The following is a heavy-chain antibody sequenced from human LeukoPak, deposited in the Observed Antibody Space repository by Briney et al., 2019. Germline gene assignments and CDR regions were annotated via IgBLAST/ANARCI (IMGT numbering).Heavy chain of an antibody. CDR3: ARYRVSAGISYWYFDL. Sequence: SVKVSCRASGGTFNYNGISWVRQAPGQGLEWLGGIIPIFGTTNYPQKFQDRVTIGADESRSTAFVELRSLRYEDTAVYFCARYRVSAGISYWYFDLWGPGTLVTVSS. J-gene: IGHJ2*01. CDR2: IIPIFGTT. V-gene: IGHV1-69*13. D-gene: IGHD1-14*01. CDR1: GGTFNYNG.